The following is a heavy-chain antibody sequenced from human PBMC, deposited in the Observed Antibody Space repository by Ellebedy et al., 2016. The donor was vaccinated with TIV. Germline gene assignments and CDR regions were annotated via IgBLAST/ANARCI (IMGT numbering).Heavy chain of an antibody. V-gene: IGHV1-3*01. CDR1: GYTFTSYA. D-gene: IGHD6-13*01. Sequence: AASVKVSCKASGYTFTSYAMHWVRQAPGQRLEWMGWINAGNGNTKSSQKFQGRVTITRDTSASTAYMELSSLRSEDTAVYYCARDSRAAGTGFWGQGTLVTVSS. CDR3: ARDSRAAGTGF. CDR2: INAGNGNT. J-gene: IGHJ4*02.